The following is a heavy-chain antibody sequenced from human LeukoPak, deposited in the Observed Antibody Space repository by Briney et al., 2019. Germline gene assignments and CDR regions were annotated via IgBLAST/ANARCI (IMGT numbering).Heavy chain of an antibody. D-gene: IGHD2-21*02. Sequence: GGSLRLSCAASGFTLSSYWMSWVRQAPAKGLEGVANIKQDRSEKYYVDSVKGRFTITRDNAKNSQYLQMNSLRAEDTAVYYCAREGDDHRESDYWGQGTLVTVSS. J-gene: IGHJ4*02. V-gene: IGHV3-7*01. CDR2: IKQDRSEK. CDR1: GFTLSSYW. CDR3: AREGDDHRESDY.